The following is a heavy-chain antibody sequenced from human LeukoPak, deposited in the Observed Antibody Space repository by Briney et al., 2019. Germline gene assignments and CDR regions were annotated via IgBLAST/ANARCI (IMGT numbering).Heavy chain of an antibody. J-gene: IGHJ4*02. CDR3: ARDKQLVQGGGVY. Sequence: GGSLRLSCAASGFTFSNYWMSWVRQAPGKGLEWVANIKQYGSEKYYVDSVKGRFTISRDNAKNSLYLQMNSLRAEDTAVYYCARDKQLVQGGGVYWGQGTLVTVSS. V-gene: IGHV3-7*01. D-gene: IGHD6-6*01. CDR2: IKQYGSEK. CDR1: GFTFSNYW.